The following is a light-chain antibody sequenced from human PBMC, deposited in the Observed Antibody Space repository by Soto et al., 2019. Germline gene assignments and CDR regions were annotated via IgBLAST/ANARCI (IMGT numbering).Light chain of an antibody. J-gene: IGKJ4*01. CDR2: GAS. CDR3: QQYNKWPLT. CDR1: QSVSSN. Sequence: EIVITQSPSTLAVSPGERASLSCRASQSVSSNLAWYQQKPGQAPRPLIYGASTRATGIPARFSGSGSGTEFTLTISSLQSGDFAVYYCQQYNKWPLTFGGGTKVDI. V-gene: IGKV3-15*01.